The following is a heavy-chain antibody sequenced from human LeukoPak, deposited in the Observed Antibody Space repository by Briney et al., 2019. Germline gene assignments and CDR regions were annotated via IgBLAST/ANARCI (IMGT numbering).Heavy chain of an antibody. CDR3: GRQYSSGWPWFDP. Sequence: PSETLSLTCTVSGGSISSYYWSWIRQPPGKGLDWIGYIYYSGSTNYNPSLKSRVTISVDTSKNQFSLKLTSVTAADAALYYCGRQYSSGWPWFDPWGLGTLVTVSS. CDR2: IYYSGST. V-gene: IGHV4-59*08. CDR1: GGSISSYY. D-gene: IGHD6-19*01. J-gene: IGHJ5*02.